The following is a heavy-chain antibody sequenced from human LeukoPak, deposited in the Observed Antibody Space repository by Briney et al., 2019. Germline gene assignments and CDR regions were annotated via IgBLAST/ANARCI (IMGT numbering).Heavy chain of an antibody. CDR2: INPNSGRT. J-gene: IGHJ5*02. V-gene: IGHV1-2*02. CDR3: ARTREYSSSWYFPPFDP. CDR1: GYTFTGYY. D-gene: IGHD6-13*01. Sequence: GASVKVSCRASGYTFTGYYMNWVRQAPGQGLEWMGWINPNSGRTNYAQNFQGRVTMTRDPSISTAYMELSGLTSNDTAVYYCARTREYSSSWYFPPFDPWGQGTLCTAPS.